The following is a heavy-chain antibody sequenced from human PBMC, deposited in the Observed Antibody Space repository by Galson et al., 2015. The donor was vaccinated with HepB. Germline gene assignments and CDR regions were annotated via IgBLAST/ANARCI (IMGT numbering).Heavy chain of an antibody. J-gene: IGHJ6*02. Sequence: ETLSLTCTVSGGSISSYYWSWIRQPPGKGLEWIGYIYYSGSTNYNPSLKSRVTISVDTSKNQFSLKLSSVTAADTAVYYCARVKDPSGYYYYGMDVWGQGTTVTVSS. D-gene: IGHD3-3*01. V-gene: IGHV4-59*01. CDR3: ARVKDPSGYYYYGMDV. CDR1: GGSISSYY. CDR2: IYYSGST.